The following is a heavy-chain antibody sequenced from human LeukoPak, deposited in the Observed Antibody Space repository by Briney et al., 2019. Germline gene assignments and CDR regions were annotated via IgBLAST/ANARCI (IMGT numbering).Heavy chain of an antibody. J-gene: IGHJ4*02. CDR1: GFTFSSHD. CDR2: IGTAGDT. V-gene: IGHV3-13*01. Sequence: TGGSLRLSCAASGFTFSSHDMHWVRQATGKGLEWVSTIGTAGDTYYPGSVKGRFTISRDNSKNTLYLQMNSLRTEDTAVYYCAKDLFAMTQWEQLGYWGQGTLVTVSS. D-gene: IGHD1-26*01. CDR3: AKDLFAMTQWEQLGY.